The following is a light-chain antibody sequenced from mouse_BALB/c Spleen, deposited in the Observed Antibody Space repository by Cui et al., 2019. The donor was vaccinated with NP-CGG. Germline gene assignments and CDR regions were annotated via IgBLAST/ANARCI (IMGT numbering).Light chain of an antibody. CDR2: GTN. V-gene: IGLV1*01. CDR1: HGAVTTRNY. J-gene: IGLJ1*01. Sequence: AVVTQESALTTSPGLMVTPPSRLSHGAVTTRNYANWVQEKPDNLFTVLIGGTNNRAPGVPARFSGSLIGDKAALTITGAQTEDEAIYFCALWYGNHWVFGGGTKLTVL. CDR3: ALWYGNHWV.